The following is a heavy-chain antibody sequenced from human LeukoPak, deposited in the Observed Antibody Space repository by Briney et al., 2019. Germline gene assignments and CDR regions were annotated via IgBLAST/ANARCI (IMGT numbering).Heavy chain of an antibody. V-gene: IGHV1-46*01. CDR1: GYTFTSYY. D-gene: IGHD6-6*01. CDR3: AKYSSSTDGPDY. CDR2: INPSGGST. J-gene: IGHJ4*02. Sequence: ASVNVSCKASGYTFTSYYMHWVRQAPGQGLEWMGIINPSGGSTSYAQKFQGRVTMTRDTSTGTVYMELSSLRSEDTAVYYCAKYSSSTDGPDYWGQGTLVTVSS.